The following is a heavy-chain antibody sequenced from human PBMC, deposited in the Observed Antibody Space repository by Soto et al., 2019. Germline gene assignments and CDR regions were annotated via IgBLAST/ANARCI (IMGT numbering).Heavy chain of an antibody. CDR2: IDPNSGDT. CDR3: ARTPYYDFWSGYSFDY. V-gene: IGHV1-2*04. Sequence: QVQLVQSGGAVKKPGASVKVSCKASGYTFTAYYLHWVRQAPGHGLEWLGWIDPNSGDTKYAQNFEGWVTMTRDTSINTAYLDLSRLKNDDTAVYYCARTPYYDFWSGYSFDYWGQGTLVSVPS. D-gene: IGHD3-3*01. CDR1: GYTFTAYY. J-gene: IGHJ4*02.